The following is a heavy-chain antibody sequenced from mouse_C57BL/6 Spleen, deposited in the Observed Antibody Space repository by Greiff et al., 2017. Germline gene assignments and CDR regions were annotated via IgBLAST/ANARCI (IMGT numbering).Heavy chain of an antibody. J-gene: IGHJ2*01. CDR2: IHPNSGST. V-gene: IGHV1-64*01. D-gene: IGHD2-4*01. Sequence: QVQLKQPGAELVKPGASVKLSCKASGYTFTSYWMHWVKQRPGQGLEWIGMIHPNSGSTNYNEKFKSKATLTVDKSSSTAYMQLSSLTSEDSAVYYCARPYYDSFDYWGQGTTLTVSS. CDR1: GYTFTSYW. CDR3: ARPYYDSFDY.